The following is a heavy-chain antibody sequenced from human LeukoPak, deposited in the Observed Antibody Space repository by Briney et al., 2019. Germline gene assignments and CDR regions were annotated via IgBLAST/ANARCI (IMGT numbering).Heavy chain of an antibody. J-gene: IGHJ4*02. D-gene: IGHD6-13*01. CDR2: IHYSGST. CDR3: ARHTAAAGYYFDY. CDR1: GGSISDHY. Sequence: PSETLSLTRTVSGGSISDHYWSWIRLPPGKGLEWIGYIHYSGSTQYIPSLKSRVTISADTSKNQFSLKLSSVTAADTAVYYCARHTAAAGYYFDYWGQGTLVTVSS. V-gene: IGHV4-59*08.